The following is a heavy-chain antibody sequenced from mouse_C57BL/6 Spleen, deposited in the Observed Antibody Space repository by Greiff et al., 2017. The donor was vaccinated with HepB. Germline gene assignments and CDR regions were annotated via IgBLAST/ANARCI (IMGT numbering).Heavy chain of an antibody. CDR2: ISNLAYSI. J-gene: IGHJ1*03. CDR1: GFTFSDYG. V-gene: IGHV5-15*01. Sequence: EVKLVESGGGLVQPGGSLKLSCAASGFTFSDYGMAWVRQAPRKGPEWVAFISNLAYSIYYADTVTGRFTISRENAKNTLYLEMSSLRSEDTAMYYCARPGGTSWYFDVWGTGTTVTVSS. CDR3: ARPGGTSWYFDV. D-gene: IGHD4-1*01.